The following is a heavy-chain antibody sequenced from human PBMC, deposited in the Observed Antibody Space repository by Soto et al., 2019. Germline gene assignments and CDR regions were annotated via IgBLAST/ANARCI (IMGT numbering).Heavy chain of an antibody. J-gene: IGHJ4*02. Sequence: SETLSLTCFVSGGSVSRTYYYWSWIRQSPGKGLEWIGYIYYSGRTDYKSSLKSRVTISLDPSKNQVSLKLNSVTAADMAVYYCARGGYSGRLYYFDYWGQGTLVTAPQ. V-gene: IGHV4-61*01. CDR2: IYYSGRT. CDR1: GGSVSRTYYY. CDR3: ARGGYSGRLYYFDY. D-gene: IGHD2-15*01.